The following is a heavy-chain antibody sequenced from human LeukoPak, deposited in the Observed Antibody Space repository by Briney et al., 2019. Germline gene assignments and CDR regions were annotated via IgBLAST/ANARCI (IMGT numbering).Heavy chain of an antibody. Sequence: SETLSLTCTVSGGSIRSSSYYWGWIRQPPGKGLEYIGYIYYTGGTNYNPSLKSRVTISVDTSKNQFSLKLTSVTAADTAVYFCAKYGNSGWVIDNWGQGTLVTVSS. CDR2: IYYTGGT. J-gene: IGHJ4*02. CDR3: AKYGNSGWVIDN. CDR1: GGSIRSSSYY. D-gene: IGHD6-19*01. V-gene: IGHV4-61*05.